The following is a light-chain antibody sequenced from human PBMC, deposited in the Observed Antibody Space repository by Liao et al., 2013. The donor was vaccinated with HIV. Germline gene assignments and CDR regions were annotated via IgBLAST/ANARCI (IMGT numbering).Light chain of an antibody. CDR1: NIGSKS. Sequence: SYVLTQPPSVSVAPGKTARITCGGNNIGSKSVHWYQQMPGQAPVLVIYNDSDRPSGIPERFSGSNSGNTATLTISRVEAGDEADYYCQVWDSSSDHPYWVFGGGTKLTVL. CDR3: QVWDSSSDHPYWV. CDR2: NDS. V-gene: IGLV3-21*04. J-gene: IGLJ3*02.